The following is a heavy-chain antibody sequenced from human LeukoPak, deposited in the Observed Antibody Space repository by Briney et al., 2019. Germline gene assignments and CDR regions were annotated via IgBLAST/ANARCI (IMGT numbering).Heavy chain of an antibody. CDR2: IYHSGST. Sequence: SETLSLTCTVSGYSISSGYYWGWIRQPPGKGLEWIGSIYHSGSTYYNPSLKSRVTISVDTSKNQFSLKLSSVTAADTAVYYCARRRFGIAAAGTVVDYWGQGTLVTVSS. V-gene: IGHV4-38-2*02. CDR1: GYSISSGYY. CDR3: ARRRFGIAAAGTVVDY. D-gene: IGHD6-13*01. J-gene: IGHJ4*02.